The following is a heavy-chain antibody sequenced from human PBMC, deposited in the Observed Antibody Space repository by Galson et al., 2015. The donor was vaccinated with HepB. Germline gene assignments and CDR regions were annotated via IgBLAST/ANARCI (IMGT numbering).Heavy chain of an antibody. D-gene: IGHD3-22*01. Sequence: SMRLSCAASGFTFDDHAMHWVRQAPGKGLEWVSGMSWNSGSIGYADSVKGRFTISRDNAKNSLYLQMNSLRVEDTALYYCAKDSSNYYYDGSGHCYLWPRGTLVTVSS. J-gene: IGHJ5*02. V-gene: IGHV3-9*01. CDR2: MSWNSGSI. CDR3: AKDSSNYYYDGSGHCYL. CDR1: GFTFDDHA.